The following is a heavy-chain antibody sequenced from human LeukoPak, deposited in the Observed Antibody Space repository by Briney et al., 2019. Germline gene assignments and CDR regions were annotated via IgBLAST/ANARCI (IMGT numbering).Heavy chain of an antibody. J-gene: IGHJ4*02. V-gene: IGHV3-74*01. CDR3: AQSHRDF. CDR2: ITRDGSST. CDR1: GFAFSDSR. Sequence: PGGSLRLSCVASGFAFSDSRMHWVRQAPGKGLEWVSRITRDGSSTAYADSVKGRFTVSRDNARTTLYLQMNSLRVEDTAVYFCAQSHRDFWGQGTLVTVSS.